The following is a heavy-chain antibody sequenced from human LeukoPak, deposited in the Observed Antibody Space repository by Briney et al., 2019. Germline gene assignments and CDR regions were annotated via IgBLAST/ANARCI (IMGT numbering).Heavy chain of an antibody. CDR2: IYYSGTT. CDR3: ARSPGGGFDI. V-gene: IGHV4-59*01. CDR1: GGSITNYY. D-gene: IGHD2-15*01. Sequence: SETLSLTCTVSGGSITNYYGGWIRQPPGKGLESIGYIYYSGTTNYNPSLKSRVSISVDTSKKQFSLRLTSVTAADTAVYYCARSPGGGFDIWGQGTMVTVSS. J-gene: IGHJ3*02.